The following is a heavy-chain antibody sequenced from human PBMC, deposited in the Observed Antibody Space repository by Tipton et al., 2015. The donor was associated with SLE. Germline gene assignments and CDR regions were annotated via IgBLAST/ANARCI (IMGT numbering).Heavy chain of an antibody. CDR1: GGSISSGGYY. D-gene: IGHD1-26*01. J-gene: IGHJ4*02. V-gene: IGHV4-31*03. CDR2: TYYSGSP. Sequence: TLSLTCNVSGGSISSGGYYWSWIRQHPGKGLEWIGYTYYSGSPYYNPSLKSRVTISLDMSKNQFSLRLSSVTVADTAVYYCARGREWEPPDYWGQGTLVSVSS. CDR3: ARGREWEPPDY.